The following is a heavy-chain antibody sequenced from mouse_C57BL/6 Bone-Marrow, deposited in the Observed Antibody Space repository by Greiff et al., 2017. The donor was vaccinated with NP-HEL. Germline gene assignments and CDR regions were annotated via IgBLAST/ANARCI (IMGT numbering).Heavy chain of an antibody. Sequence: EVHLVESGGGLVKPGGSLKLSCAASGFTFSSYTMSWVRPTPEKRLEWVATISGGGGNTYYPDSVKGRFTISRDNAKNTLYLQMSSLRSEDTALYYCARQATTVVPFAYWGQGTLVTVSA. J-gene: IGHJ3*01. V-gene: IGHV5-9*01. CDR1: GFTFSSYT. CDR3: ARQATTVVPFAY. CDR2: ISGGGGNT. D-gene: IGHD1-1*01.